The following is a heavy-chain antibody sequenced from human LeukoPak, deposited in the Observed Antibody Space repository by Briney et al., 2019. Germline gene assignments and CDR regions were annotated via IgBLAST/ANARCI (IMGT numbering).Heavy chain of an antibody. J-gene: IGHJ4*02. V-gene: IGHV3-30*04. CDR1: GFTFSNYA. CDR2: ISYNGINK. Sequence: GGSPRLSCAASGFTFSNYAMHWVRQAPGKGLAWVAIISYNGINKYYADSVKGRFTISQDNSKNTLYLHMNSLRAEDTAVYYCARSAAAGRIVATFAYWGQGTLVTVSS. CDR3: ARSAAAGRIVATFAY. D-gene: IGHD5-12*01.